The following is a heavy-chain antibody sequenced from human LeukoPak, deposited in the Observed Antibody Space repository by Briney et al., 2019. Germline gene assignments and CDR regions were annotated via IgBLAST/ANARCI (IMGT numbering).Heavy chain of an antibody. CDR3: ARVPRYYFGYGYFDS. Sequence: SETLSLTCVVYGVSFSGFYWSWLRQPPGKGLEWIGEIDQSGTTNYNPSLKSRVSISVDTSKKQFSLTLTSMTAADTAVYDCARVPRYYFGYGYFDSWGQGTLVTVSS. V-gene: IGHV4-34*01. D-gene: IGHD3-10*01. CDR1: GVSFSGFY. CDR2: IDQSGTT. J-gene: IGHJ4*02.